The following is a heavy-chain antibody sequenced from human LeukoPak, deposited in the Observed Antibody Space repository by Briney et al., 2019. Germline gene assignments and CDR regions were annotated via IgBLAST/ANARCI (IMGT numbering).Heavy chain of an antibody. D-gene: IGHD2-2*02. V-gene: IGHV4-31*02. CDR3: ARANFNIVVVPAAIELYWFDP. CDR2: IYYSGST. J-gene: IGHJ5*02. Sequence: SETLSLTCTVSGGSISSGGYYWSWIRQHPGKGLEWIGYIYYSGSTYYNPSLKSRVTISVDTSKNQFSLKLSSVTAADTAVYYCARANFNIVVVPAAIELYWFDPWGQGTLVTVSS. CDR1: GGSISSGGYY.